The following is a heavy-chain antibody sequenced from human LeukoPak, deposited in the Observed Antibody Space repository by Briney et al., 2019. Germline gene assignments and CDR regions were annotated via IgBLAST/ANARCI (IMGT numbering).Heavy chain of an antibody. CDR1: DGSISRYY. J-gene: IGHJ4*02. D-gene: IGHD5-18*01. CDR2: IYYSGST. CDR3: ARDRRYSYGYDY. Sequence: ATETLSLTCTVSDGSISRYYWSWIRQPPGKGLEWIGYIYYSGSTNYNPSLKSRVTISVDTSKNQFSLKLSSVTAADTAVYYCARDRRYSYGYDYWGQGTLVTVSS. V-gene: IGHV4-59*01.